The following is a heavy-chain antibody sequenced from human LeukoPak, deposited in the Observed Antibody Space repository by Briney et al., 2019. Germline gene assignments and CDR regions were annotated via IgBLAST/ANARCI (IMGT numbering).Heavy chain of an antibody. Sequence: SETLSLTCTVSGGSISSSSYYWGWTRQPPGKGLEWIGSIYYTGTTYYNPSLKSRVTISVDTSKNQFSLNLSSVTAADTAVYYCARRIAVAGDYWGQGTLVTVSS. J-gene: IGHJ4*02. CDR2: IYYTGTT. D-gene: IGHD6-13*01. CDR3: ARRIAVAGDY. V-gene: IGHV4-39*01. CDR1: GGSISSSSYY.